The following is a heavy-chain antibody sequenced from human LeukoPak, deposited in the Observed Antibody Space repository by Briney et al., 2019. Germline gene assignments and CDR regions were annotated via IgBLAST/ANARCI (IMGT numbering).Heavy chain of an antibody. Sequence: KPSETLSLTCTVSGGSISSGDYYWSWIRQPPGKGLEWIGYIYYSGSTYYNPSLKSRVTISVDTSKNQFSLKLSSVTAADTAVYYCATVDTDKYYYYGMDVWGQGTTVTVSS. J-gene: IGHJ6*02. D-gene: IGHD5-18*01. CDR3: ATVDTDKYYYYGMDV. V-gene: IGHV4-30-4*01. CDR2: IYYSGST. CDR1: GGSISSGDYY.